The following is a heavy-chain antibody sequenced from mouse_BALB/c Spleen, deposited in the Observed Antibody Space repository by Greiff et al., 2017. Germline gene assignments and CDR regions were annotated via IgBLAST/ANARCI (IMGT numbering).Heavy chain of an antibody. D-gene: IGHD1-1*01. CDR3: ARQDGPYAMDY. Sequence: EVNVVESGGDLVKPGGSLKLSCAASGFTFSSYGMSWVRQTPDKRLEWVATISSGGSYTYYPDSVKGRFTISRDNAKNTLYLQMSSLKSEDTAMYYCARQDGPYAMDYWGQGTSVTVSS. CDR1: GFTFSSYG. J-gene: IGHJ4*01. V-gene: IGHV5-6*01. CDR2: ISSGGSYT.